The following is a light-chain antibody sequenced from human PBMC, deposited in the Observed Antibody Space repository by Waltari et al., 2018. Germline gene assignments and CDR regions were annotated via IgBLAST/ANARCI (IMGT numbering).Light chain of an antibody. CDR2: DVS. J-gene: IGLJ2*01. CDR3: CSYAGSRVV. Sequence: QSALTQPASVSGSPGQSITISCTGTSSDVGGYNYVSWYQQHPGKAPKLMIYDVSKRPSGGSNRFSGSKSGNTASLTISGLQAEDEADYYCCSYAGSRVVFGGGTKLTVL. V-gene: IGLV2-23*02. CDR1: SSDVGGYNY.